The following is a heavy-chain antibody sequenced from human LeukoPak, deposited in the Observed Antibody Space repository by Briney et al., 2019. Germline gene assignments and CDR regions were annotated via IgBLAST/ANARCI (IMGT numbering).Heavy chain of an antibody. CDR3: ARAPYYDFWSGYGIWFDP. D-gene: IGHD3-3*01. Sequence: SETLSLTCAVYGGSFSGYYWSWIRQPPGKGLEWIGEINHSGSTNYNPSLKSRVTISVDTSKNQFSLKLSSVTAADTAVYCCARAPYYDFWSGYGIWFDPWGQGTLVTVSS. CDR1: GGSFSGYY. J-gene: IGHJ5*02. CDR2: INHSGST. V-gene: IGHV4-34*01.